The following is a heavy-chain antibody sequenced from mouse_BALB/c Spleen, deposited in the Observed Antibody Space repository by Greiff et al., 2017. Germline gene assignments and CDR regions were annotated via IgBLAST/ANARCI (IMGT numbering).Heavy chain of an antibody. D-gene: IGHD1-1*01. V-gene: IGHV3-6*02. CDR3: ARGLSNYYGSSAYFDY. Sequence: EVKLEESGPGLVKPSQSLSLTCSVTGYSITSGYYWNWIRQFPGNKLEWMGYISYDGSNNYNPSLKNRISITRDTSKNQFFLKLNSVTTEDTATYYCARGLSNYYGSSAYFDYWGQGTTLTVSS. J-gene: IGHJ2*01. CDR2: ISYDGSN. CDR1: GYSITSGYY.